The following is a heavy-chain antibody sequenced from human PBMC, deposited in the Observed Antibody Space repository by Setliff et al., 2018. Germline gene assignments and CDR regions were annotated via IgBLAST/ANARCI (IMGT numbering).Heavy chain of an antibody. CDR2: INHSGST. CDR3: AMILSGYSSSWGAFDI. CDR1: GGSFSGYY. Sequence: KLRETLSLTCAVYGGSFSGYYWSWIRQPPGKGLEWIGEINHSGSTNYNPSLKSRVTISVDTSKNQFSLKLSSVTAADTAVYYCAMILSGYSSSWGAFDIWGQGTMVTVSS. D-gene: IGHD6-13*01. J-gene: IGHJ3*02. V-gene: IGHV4-34*01.